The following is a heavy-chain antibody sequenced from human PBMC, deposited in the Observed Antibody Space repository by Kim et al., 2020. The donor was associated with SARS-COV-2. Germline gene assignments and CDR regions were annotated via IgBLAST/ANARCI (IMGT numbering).Heavy chain of an antibody. CDR2: IYHSGST. CDR1: GGSISSSNW. V-gene: IGHV4-4*02. D-gene: IGHD3-22*01. J-gene: IGHJ4*02. CDR3: ARVTYDRSGYPTLFDY. Sequence: SETLSLTCAVSGGSISSSNWWSWVRQPPGKGLEWIGEIYHSGSTNYNPSLKSRVTISVDKSKNQFSLKLSSVTAADTAVYYCARVTYDRSGYPTLFDYWGQGTLVTVSS.